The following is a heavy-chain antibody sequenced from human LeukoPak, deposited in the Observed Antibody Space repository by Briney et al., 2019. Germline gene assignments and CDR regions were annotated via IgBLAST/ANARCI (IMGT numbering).Heavy chain of an antibody. CDR3: AREWELVYFDY. CDR1: GGSISSYY. J-gene: IGHJ4*02. CDR2: IYYSGST. V-gene: IGHV4-59*01. D-gene: IGHD1-26*01. Sequence: SETLSLTCTVSGGSISSYYWSWIRQPPGKGLEWIGYIYYSGSTNYNPSLKSRVTISVDTSKNQFSLKLSTVTAADTAVYYCAREWELVYFDYWGQGTLVTVSS.